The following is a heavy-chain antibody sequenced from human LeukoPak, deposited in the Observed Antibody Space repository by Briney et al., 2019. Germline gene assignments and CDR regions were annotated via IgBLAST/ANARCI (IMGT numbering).Heavy chain of an antibody. J-gene: IGHJ4*02. CDR3: ARVSMVRGVRDDY. V-gene: IGHV1-2*06. CDR1: GYTFTGYY. D-gene: IGHD3-10*01. CDR2: INPNSGGT. Sequence: AAVKVSCKASGYTFTGYYMHWVRQAPGQGLEWMGRINPNSGGTNYAQKFQGRVTMTRDTSISTAYMELSRLRSDDTAVYYCARVSMVRGVRDDYWGQGTLVTVSS.